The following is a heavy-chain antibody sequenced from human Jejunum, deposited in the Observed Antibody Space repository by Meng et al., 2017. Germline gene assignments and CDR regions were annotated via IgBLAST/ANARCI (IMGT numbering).Heavy chain of an antibody. CDR2: IYSGGST. D-gene: IGHD1-26*01. CDR1: GFTVGNNF. V-gene: IGHV3-53*01. Sequence: GESLKISCAASGFTVGNNFMTWFRQAPGKGLEWVSLIYSGGSTWYADSVKGRFTISRDSSKNTLYLQMDNLRVEDTAMYYCASPLNKGGHFDYWGQGTQVTVSS. CDR3: ASPLNKGGHFDY. J-gene: IGHJ4*02.